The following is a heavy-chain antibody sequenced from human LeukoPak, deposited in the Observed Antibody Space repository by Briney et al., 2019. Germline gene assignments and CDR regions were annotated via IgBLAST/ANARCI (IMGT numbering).Heavy chain of an antibody. J-gene: IGHJ4*02. V-gene: IGHV3-48*03. Sequence: GGSLRLSCAASGFTFSSHDMNWVRQAPGKGLEWVSYINTNGRTIQYADSVKGRFTISRDNAQNSLFLQMNSLRAEDTAVYYCARDQSWLPDYWGQGTLVTVSP. CDR1: GFTFSSHD. CDR3: ARDQSWLPDY. CDR2: INTNGRTI. D-gene: IGHD5-12*01.